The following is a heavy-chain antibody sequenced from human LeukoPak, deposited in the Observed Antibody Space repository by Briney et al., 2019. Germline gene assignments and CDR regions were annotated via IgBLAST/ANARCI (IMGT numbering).Heavy chain of an antibody. V-gene: IGHV1-2*02. Sequence: ASVKVSCKASGYTFTGYYMHWVRQAPGQGLEWMGWINPNSGGTNYAQKFQGRVTMTRDTSISTAYMELSSLRSEDTAVYYCAREGVVPAATDAFDIWGQETMVTVSS. J-gene: IGHJ3*02. D-gene: IGHD2-2*01. CDR2: INPNSGGT. CDR1: GYTFTGYY. CDR3: AREGVVPAATDAFDI.